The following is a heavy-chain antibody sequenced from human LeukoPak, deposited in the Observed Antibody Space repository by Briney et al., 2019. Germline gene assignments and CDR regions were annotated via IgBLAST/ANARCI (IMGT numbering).Heavy chain of an antibody. Sequence: KFSETLSLTCTVSGGSISSSSDYWGWSRQPPGKGLEWIGSIDYSGSTSYNPSLKSRFTLSVDTSKNQFSLKLSSVTAADTAVYYCARQTLFGELGTYWGQGTLVTVSS. D-gene: IGHD3-10*02. CDR1: GGSISSSSDY. CDR3: ARQTLFGELGTY. V-gene: IGHV4-39*01. CDR2: IDYSGST. J-gene: IGHJ4*02.